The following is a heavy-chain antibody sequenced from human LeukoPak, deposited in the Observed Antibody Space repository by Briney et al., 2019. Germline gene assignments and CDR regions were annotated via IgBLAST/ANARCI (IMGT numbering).Heavy chain of an antibody. V-gene: IGHV3-11*06. Sequence: GGSLRLSCTASGFTFSDYYMNWIRQAPGEGLEWISYITSSSSYTKYADSVKGRFTMSRDNAKNSLYLQMNSLRAEDTAVYYCATQGIYSGSYYGVWGQGTLVTVSS. D-gene: IGHD1-26*01. CDR1: GFTFSDYY. J-gene: IGHJ1*01. CDR3: ATQGIYSGSYYGV. CDR2: ITSSSSYT.